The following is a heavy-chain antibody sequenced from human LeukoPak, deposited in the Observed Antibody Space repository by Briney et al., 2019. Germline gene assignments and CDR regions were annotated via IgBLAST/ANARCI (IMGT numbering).Heavy chain of an antibody. D-gene: IGHD3-22*01. CDR2: IYYSGST. CDR3: ARDATMIGGYYYGMDV. V-gene: IGHV4-59*01. J-gene: IGHJ6*02. Sequence: PSETLSLTCTVSGGSISSYYWSWIRQPPGKGLEWIGYIYYSGSTNYNPSLKSRVTISVDTSKNQFSLKLSSVTAADTAVYYCARDATMIGGYYYGMDVWGQGPTITVSS. CDR1: GGSISSYY.